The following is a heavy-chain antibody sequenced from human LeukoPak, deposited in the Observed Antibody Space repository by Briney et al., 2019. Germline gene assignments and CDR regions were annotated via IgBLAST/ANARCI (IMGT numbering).Heavy chain of an antibody. Sequence: PGGSLRLSCAASRFTFSRYGMHWVRQAPGKGLEWVAFIRYDGSNKHYADSVKGRFTISRDNSKNTLYLQMSSLTAEDTAVYYCAKGGGMSGSYHFDYWGQGTLVTVSS. V-gene: IGHV3-30*02. CDR2: IRYDGSNK. D-gene: IGHD1-26*01. CDR1: RFTFSRYG. CDR3: AKGGGMSGSYHFDY. J-gene: IGHJ4*02.